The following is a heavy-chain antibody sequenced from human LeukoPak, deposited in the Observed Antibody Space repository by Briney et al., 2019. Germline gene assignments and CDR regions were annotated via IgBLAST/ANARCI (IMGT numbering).Heavy chain of an antibody. CDR3: ARGLNNDFWSGSEHIIDP. J-gene: IGHJ5*02. Sequence: ASVKVSCKASGYTFTSYDINWVRQATGQGLEWMGWMNPNSGNTGYAQKFQGRVTITRNTSISTAYMELSSLRSEDTAVYYCARGLNNDFWSGSEHIIDPWGQGTLVTVSS. CDR1: GYTFTSYD. CDR2: MNPNSGNT. V-gene: IGHV1-8*03. D-gene: IGHD3-3*01.